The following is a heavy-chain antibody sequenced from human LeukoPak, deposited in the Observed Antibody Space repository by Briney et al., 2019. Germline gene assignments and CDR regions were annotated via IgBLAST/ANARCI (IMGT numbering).Heavy chain of an antibody. CDR3: ARGILTGYHY. CDR2: INHSGST. CDR1: GGSFSGYY. Sequence: SETLSLTCAVYGGSFSGYYWSWIRQPPGKGLEWIGEINHSGSTNYNPSLKSRVTISVDTSKNQFSLKLSSVTAADTAVYYCARGILTGYHYWGQGTLVTVSS. J-gene: IGHJ4*02. V-gene: IGHV4-34*01. D-gene: IGHD3-9*01.